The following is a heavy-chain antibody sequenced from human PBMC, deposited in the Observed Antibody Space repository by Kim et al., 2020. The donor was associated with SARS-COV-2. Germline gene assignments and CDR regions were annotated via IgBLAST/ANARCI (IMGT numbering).Heavy chain of an antibody. J-gene: IGHJ4*02. CDR3: AALDYGDYASDY. Sequence: TRYSPPFQGQVTISADKSISTAYLQWSSLKASDTAMYYCAALDYGDYASDYWGQGTLVTVSS. D-gene: IGHD4-17*01. CDR2: T. V-gene: IGHV5-51*01.